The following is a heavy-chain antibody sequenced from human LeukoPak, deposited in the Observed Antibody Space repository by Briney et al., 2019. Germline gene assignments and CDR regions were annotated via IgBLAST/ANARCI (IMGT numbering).Heavy chain of an antibody. D-gene: IGHD6-19*01. CDR3: AKDPQAAAVAGPDY. J-gene: IGHJ4*02. CDR2: ISYDGSNK. Sequence: GGSLRLSCAASGFAFSSYGMHWVRQAPGKGLEWVAVISYDGSNKYYADSVKGRFTISRDNSKNTLYLQMNSLRAEDTAVYYCAKDPQAAAVAGPDYWGQGTLVTVSS. V-gene: IGHV3-30*18. CDR1: GFAFSSYG.